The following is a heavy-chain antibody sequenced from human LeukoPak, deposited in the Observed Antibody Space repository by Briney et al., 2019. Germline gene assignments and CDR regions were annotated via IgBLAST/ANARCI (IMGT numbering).Heavy chain of an antibody. Sequence: PGGSLRLSCAASGFTFSSYWMSWVRQAPGKGLEWVANIKQDGSEKYYVDSVKGRFTISRDNAKNSRYLQMNSLRAEETACYYRARVPPYGDYRGDSQPADYWGQGTLVTVSS. CDR3: ARVPPYGDYRGDSQPADY. V-gene: IGHV3-7*01. CDR2: IKQDGSEK. J-gene: IGHJ4*02. CDR1: GFTFSSYW. D-gene: IGHD4-17*01.